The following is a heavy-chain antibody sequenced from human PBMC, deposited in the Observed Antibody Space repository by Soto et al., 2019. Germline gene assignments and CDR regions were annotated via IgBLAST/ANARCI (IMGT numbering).Heavy chain of an antibody. CDR2: VYYSGTT. CDR1: GGSIRNGDYY. D-gene: IGHD2-2*01. J-gene: IGHJ4*02. V-gene: IGHV4-30-4*01. CDR3: ARGGYCSSTSCPFDY. Sequence: SETLSLTCTVSGGSIRNGDYYWGWIRQPPGKGLEWIGYVYYSGTTYSHPSLNSRVSISVDTSENQFSLRLTSVTAADTAVYYCARGGYCSSTSCPFDYWGQGTLVTVSS.